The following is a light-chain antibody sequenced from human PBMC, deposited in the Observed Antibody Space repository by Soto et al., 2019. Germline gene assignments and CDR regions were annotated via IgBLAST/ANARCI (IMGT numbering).Light chain of an antibody. CDR1: QSISSW. J-gene: IGKJ1*01. CDR3: QQYDKYAWT. V-gene: IGKV1-5*03. Sequence: DIQMTQSPSTLSAVVGDRVTITCRASQSISSWLAWYQQKPGKAPKLLIYKASTLESGVPSRFSGSGSGTEFTLTISSLQPDDFATYYCQQYDKYAWTFGQGTKVDIK. CDR2: KAS.